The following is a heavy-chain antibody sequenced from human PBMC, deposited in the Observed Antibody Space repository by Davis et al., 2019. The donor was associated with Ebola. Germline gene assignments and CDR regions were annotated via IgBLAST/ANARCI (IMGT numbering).Heavy chain of an antibody. CDR2: ISGSGGST. CDR3: AKDQWLDNSLDWYFDL. Sequence: GGSLRLSCAASGFTFSNYWMTWVRQAPGKGLEWVSAISGSGGSTYYADSVKGRFTISRDNSKNTLYLQMNSLRAEDTAVYYCAKDQWLDNSLDWYFDLWGRGTLVTVSS. D-gene: IGHD5-24*01. J-gene: IGHJ2*01. V-gene: IGHV3-23*01. CDR1: GFTFSNYW.